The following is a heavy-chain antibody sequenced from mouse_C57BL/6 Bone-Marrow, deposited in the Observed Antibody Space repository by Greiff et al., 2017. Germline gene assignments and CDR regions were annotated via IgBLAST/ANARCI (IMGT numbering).Heavy chain of an antibody. J-gene: IGHJ2*01. Sequence: QVQLQQPGAELVMPGASVKLSCKASGYTFTSYWMHWVKQRPGQGLEWIGEIDPSDCYTNYNQKFKGKSTLTVDKSSSTAYMQLSSLTSEDSAVYYCARRTTVVAPYFDYWGQGTTLTVSS. V-gene: IGHV1-69*01. D-gene: IGHD1-1*01. CDR3: ARRTTVVAPYFDY. CDR1: GYTFTSYW. CDR2: IDPSDCYT.